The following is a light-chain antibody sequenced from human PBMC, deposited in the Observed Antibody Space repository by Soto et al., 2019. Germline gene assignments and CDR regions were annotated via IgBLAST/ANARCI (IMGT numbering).Light chain of an antibody. CDR1: SSDVGGYNY. Sequence: QSALTQPASVSGSPGQSITISCTGTSSDVGGYNYVSWYQQHPGKAPKLMINEVSNRPSGVSHRFSGSKSGNTASLTISGLQAEDEAYYYCSSYTTSSTVVFGGGTKVTVL. V-gene: IGLV2-14*01. J-gene: IGLJ2*01. CDR3: SSYTTSSTVV. CDR2: EVS.